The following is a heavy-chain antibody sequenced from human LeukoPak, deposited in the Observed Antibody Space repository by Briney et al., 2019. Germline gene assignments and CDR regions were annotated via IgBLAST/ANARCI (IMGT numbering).Heavy chain of an antibody. D-gene: IGHD2-15*01. V-gene: IGHV3-23*01. CDR1: GFTFNNAW. CDR3: AKAPVTSCRGAYCSPFDY. Sequence: PGGSLRLSCAASGFTFNNAWMSGVRQAPGKGLEWVSAISSTDAGTYYADSVRGRFTISRDSSKNTLHLQVNSLRAEDAAVYYCAKAPVTSCRGAYCSPFDYWGQGPLVTVSS. CDR2: ISSTDAGT. J-gene: IGHJ4*02.